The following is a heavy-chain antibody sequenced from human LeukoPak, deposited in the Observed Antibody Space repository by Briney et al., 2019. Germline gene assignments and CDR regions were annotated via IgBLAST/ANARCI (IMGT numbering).Heavy chain of an antibody. V-gene: IGHV1-69*04. CDR3: ARVGSGYASDY. Sequence: SVKVSCKASGGTFSSYAISWVRQAPGQGLEWMGRIIPIFGIANYAQKFQGRVTITADKSTSTAYMELSSLRSEDTAVYYCARVGSGYASDYWGQGTLVTVSS. CDR2: IIPIFGIA. J-gene: IGHJ4*02. CDR1: GGTFSSYA. D-gene: IGHD3-22*01.